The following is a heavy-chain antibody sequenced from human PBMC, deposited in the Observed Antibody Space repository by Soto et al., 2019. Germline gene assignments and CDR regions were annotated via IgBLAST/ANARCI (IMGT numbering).Heavy chain of an antibody. Sequence: QVQLVQSGGEVKKPGASVTVSCKASGYTFINYHITWVRQAPGQGLEWMAWINTYSGMTDYAQKFQGRVTMTRDTSTSTAYMELRNLGSDDTAVYFCANSPRGEMATDWGQGTLVTVSS. J-gene: IGHJ4*02. CDR1: GYTFINYH. V-gene: IGHV1-18*01. CDR2: INTYSGMT. D-gene: IGHD5-12*01. CDR3: ANSPRGEMATD.